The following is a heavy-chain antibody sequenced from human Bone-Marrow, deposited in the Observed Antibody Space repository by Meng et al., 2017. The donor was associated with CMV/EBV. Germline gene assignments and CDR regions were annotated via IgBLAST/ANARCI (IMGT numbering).Heavy chain of an antibody. V-gene: IGHV1-69*04. J-gene: IGHJ4*02. D-gene: IGHD5-18*01. CDR1: GYTFTSYD. CDR2: IIPILGIA. CDR3: AISSKPLQLWFSHFDY. Sequence: SVKVSCKASGYTFTSYDISWVRQAPGQGLEWMGRIIPILGIANYAQKFQGRVTITADKSTSTAYMELSSLRSEDTAVYYCAISSKPLQLWFSHFDYWGQGTLVTVSS.